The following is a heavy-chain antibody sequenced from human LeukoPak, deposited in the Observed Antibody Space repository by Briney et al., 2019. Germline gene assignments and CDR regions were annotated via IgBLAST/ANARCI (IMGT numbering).Heavy chain of an antibody. J-gene: IGHJ4*02. Sequence: SETLSLTCTVSGASISGYYWTWIRQPPGKGLEWIGNVYYSGSTDYNPSLKSRVTISVDTSKNQFSLKLSSVTAADTAVYYCARDLHSNWNYVSGFDYWGQGTLVTVSS. D-gene: IGHD1-7*01. V-gene: IGHV4-59*01. CDR1: GASISGYY. CDR2: VYYSGST. CDR3: ARDLHSNWNYVSGFDY.